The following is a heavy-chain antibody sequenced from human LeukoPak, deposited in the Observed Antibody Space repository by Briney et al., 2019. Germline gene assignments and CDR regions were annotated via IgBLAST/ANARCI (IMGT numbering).Heavy chain of an antibody. J-gene: IGHJ4*02. CDR2: INHSGST. D-gene: IGHD1-26*01. V-gene: IGHV4-34*01. Sequence: SETLSLTCAVYGGSFSGYYWSWIRQPPGKGLEWIGEINHSGSTNYNPSLKSRVTISVDTSKNQFSMKLSSVTAADTAMYYCARREKVGPGFDYWGQGTLVTVSS. CDR1: GGSFSGYY. CDR3: ARREKVGPGFDY.